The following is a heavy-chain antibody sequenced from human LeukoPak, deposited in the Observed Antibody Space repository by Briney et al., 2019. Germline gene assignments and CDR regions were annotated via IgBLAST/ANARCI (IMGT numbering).Heavy chain of an antibody. J-gene: IGHJ4*02. V-gene: IGHV3-30-3*02. CDR2: ISYDGSNK. CDR3: ARLQGRGVPFDY. D-gene: IGHD3-10*01. Sequence: PGGSLRLSCAVSGFTFSSYAMHWVRQAPGKGLEWVAVISYDGSNKYYADSVKGRFTISRDNSKNTLYLQMNSLRAEDTAVYYCARLQGRGVPFDYWGQGTLVTVSS. CDR1: GFTFSSYA.